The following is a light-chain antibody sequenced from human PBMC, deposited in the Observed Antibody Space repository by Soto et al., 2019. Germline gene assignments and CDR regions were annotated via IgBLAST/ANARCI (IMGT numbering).Light chain of an antibody. CDR2: DAF. J-gene: IGKJ4*01. Sequence: EKVMTQSPATLSVSPGERATLSCRASQNVKTRLAWYQQKPGQAPRLLIYDAFTRATGIPARFSGSASVTEFSLTISSLQSEDLAVYYCQQYDEWPLTDGGGTKVEIK. CDR3: QQYDEWPLT. V-gene: IGKV3-15*01. CDR1: QNVKTR.